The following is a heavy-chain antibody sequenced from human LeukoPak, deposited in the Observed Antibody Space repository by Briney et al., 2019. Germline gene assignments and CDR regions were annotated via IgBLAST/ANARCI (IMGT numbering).Heavy chain of an antibody. CDR2: IYYSGST. J-gene: IGHJ6*03. CDR1: GGSISSYY. CDR3: ARVWPGYYYMDV. V-gene: IGHV4-59*01. Sequence: SETLSLTCTVSGGSISSYYWSWIRQPPGKGLEWIGYIYYSGSTNYNPSLKSRVTISVDTSKNQFSLKLSSVTAADTAVYYCARVWPGYYYMDVWGKGTTVTVSS.